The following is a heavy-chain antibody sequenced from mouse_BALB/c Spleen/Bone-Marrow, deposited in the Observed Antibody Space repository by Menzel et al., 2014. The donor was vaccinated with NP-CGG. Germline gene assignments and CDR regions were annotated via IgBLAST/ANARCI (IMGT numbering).Heavy chain of an antibody. CDR1: GYSIXSGYG. Sequence: EVKLVESGPDLVEPSQSLSLTCTVTGYSIXSGYGWHWIRQFPGNKLEWMAYIHYSGSTNYNPSLKGRISITRDTSKNQFFLQLNSVTTEDTATYYCAREDRYEAYFPYWGQGTLFTVSA. CDR2: IHYSGST. D-gene: IGHD2-14*01. V-gene: IGHV3-1*02. CDR3: AREDRYEAYFPY. J-gene: IGHJ3*01.